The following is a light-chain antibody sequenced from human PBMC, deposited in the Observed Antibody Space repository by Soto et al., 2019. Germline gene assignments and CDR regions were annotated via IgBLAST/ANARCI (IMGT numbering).Light chain of an antibody. V-gene: IGKV1-5*03. CDR1: QSVSSW. J-gene: IGKJ1*01. CDR3: QQYNRYWT. Sequence: DIQMTQSPSTLSASVGDRVTITCRASQSVSSWLAWYQQKRGKAPKLLIYKASSLESGVPSRFSGSGSGTEFTLTISSLQPDDFATYYCQQYNRYWTFGQGTKVEIK. CDR2: KAS.